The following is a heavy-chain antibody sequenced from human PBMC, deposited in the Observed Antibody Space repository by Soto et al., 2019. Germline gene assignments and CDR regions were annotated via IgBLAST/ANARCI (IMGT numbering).Heavy chain of an antibody. Sequence: EVQLLESGGGLVQPGGSLRLSCAASGFTFISYAMSWVRQAPGKGLEWVSAISGGGGSTYYADSVKGRFTISRDNSKNTLYLQMNGLSAEDKAVYYCAKAQGYDSSGYSRREFDRWGQGTLVTVSS. J-gene: IGHJ5*02. CDR2: ISGGGGST. CDR3: AKAQGYDSSGYSRREFDR. D-gene: IGHD3-22*01. V-gene: IGHV3-23*01. CDR1: GFTFISYA.